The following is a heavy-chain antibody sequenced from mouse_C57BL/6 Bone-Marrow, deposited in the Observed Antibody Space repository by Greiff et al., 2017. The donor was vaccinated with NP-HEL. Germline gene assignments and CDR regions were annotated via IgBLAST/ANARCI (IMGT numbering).Heavy chain of an antibody. CDR1: GYTFTSYW. Sequence: VQLQQPGAELVKPGASVKLSCKASGYTFTSYWMHWVKQRPGQGLEWIGMIHPNSGSTNYNEKFKSKATLTVDKSSSPASMQLSRLTSADSAVFNRGRVDYDWYGYWGKGTMVTVSA. CDR2: IHPNSGST. D-gene: IGHD2-4*01. V-gene: IGHV1-64*01. CDR3: GRVDYDWYGY. J-gene: IGHJ3*01.